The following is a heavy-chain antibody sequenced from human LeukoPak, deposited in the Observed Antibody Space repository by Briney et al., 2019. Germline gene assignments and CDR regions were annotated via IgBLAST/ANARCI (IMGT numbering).Heavy chain of an antibody. CDR3: ARTPPPGATAYGAVDY. D-gene: IGHD3-16*01. V-gene: IGHV4-34*01. J-gene: IGHJ4*02. Sequence: GSLRLSCAASGFTFSSYSMNWIRQPLGKGLEWIGEINHSGNTNYNPSLKRRVTISIDTSKNQFSLKLNSVTAADSAVYYCARTPPPGATAYGAVDYWGQGTLVTVSS. CDR2: INHSGNT. CDR1: GFTFSSYS.